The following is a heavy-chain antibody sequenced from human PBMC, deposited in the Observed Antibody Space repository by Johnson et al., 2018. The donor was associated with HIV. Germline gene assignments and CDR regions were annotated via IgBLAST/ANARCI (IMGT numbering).Heavy chain of an antibody. CDR3: ARGINTVTTSGDAFDI. CDR1: GITVSSNY. J-gene: IGHJ3*02. V-gene: IGHV3-30*02. CDR2: IRYDGSNK. D-gene: IGHD4-11*01. Sequence: QVQLVESGGGLVQPGGSLRLSCAASGITVSSNYMTWVRQAPGKGLEWVAFIRYDGSNKYYADSVKGRFTISRDNSKNTLYLQMNSLRAEDTALYYCARGINTVTTSGDAFDIWGQGTMVTVSS.